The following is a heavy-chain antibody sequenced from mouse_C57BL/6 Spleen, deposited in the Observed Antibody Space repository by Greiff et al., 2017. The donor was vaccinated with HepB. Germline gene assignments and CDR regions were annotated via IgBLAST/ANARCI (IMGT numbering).Heavy chain of an antibody. CDR3: AREGRLYFDY. V-gene: IGHV5-4*01. Sequence: EVKVIESGGGLVKPGGSLKLSCAASGFTFSSYAMSWVRQTPEKRLEWVATISDGGSYTYYPDNVKGRFTISRDNAKNNLYLQMSHLKSEDTAMYYCAREGRLYFDYWGQGTTLTVSS. J-gene: IGHJ2*01. CDR2: ISDGGSYT. CDR1: GFTFSSYA.